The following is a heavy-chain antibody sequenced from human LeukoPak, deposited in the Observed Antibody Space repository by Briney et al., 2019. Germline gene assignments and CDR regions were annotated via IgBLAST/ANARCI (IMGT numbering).Heavy chain of an antibody. CDR2: INWYGGST. J-gene: IGHJ6*02. Sequence: GGSLTLSCAPSGFTFDDYGMSWVRQAPGKGLEWVSGINWYGGSTVYADSVKGRFTLSRANAKNSLYLQMNSLRAEDTAVYYCVRVTQSYYYYYGMDVWGQGTTVAVSS. CDR1: GFTFDDYG. CDR3: VRVTQSYYYYYGMDV. D-gene: IGHD2-15*01. V-gene: IGHV3-20*04.